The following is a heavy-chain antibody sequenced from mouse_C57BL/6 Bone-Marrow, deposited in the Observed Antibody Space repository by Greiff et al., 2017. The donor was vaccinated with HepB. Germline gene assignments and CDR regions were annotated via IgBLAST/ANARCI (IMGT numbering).Heavy chain of an antibody. D-gene: IGHD1-1*01. Sequence: QVHVKQSGPGLVQPSQSLSITCTVSGFSLTSYGVHWVRQSPGKGLEWLGVIWRGGSTDYNAAFMSRLSITKDNSKSQVFFKMNSLQADDTAIYYCAKEGDYGSSYGYFDVWGTGTTVTVSS. V-gene: IGHV2-5*01. J-gene: IGHJ1*03. CDR2: IWRGGST. CDR3: AKEGDYGSSYGYFDV. CDR1: GFSLTSYG.